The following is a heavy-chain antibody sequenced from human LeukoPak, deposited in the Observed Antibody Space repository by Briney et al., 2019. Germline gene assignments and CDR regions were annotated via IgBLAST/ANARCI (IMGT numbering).Heavy chain of an antibody. Sequence: SETLSLTCTVSGGSISTYYWSWIRQPPGKGLEWIGYIYYSGSTTYNPSLKSRVTISVDTSKSQFSLKLSSVTAADTAVYYCARHNILTGYHNFDYWGQGTLVTVSS. D-gene: IGHD3-9*01. CDR1: GGSISTYY. CDR3: ARHNILTGYHNFDY. V-gene: IGHV4-59*08. J-gene: IGHJ4*02. CDR2: IYYSGST.